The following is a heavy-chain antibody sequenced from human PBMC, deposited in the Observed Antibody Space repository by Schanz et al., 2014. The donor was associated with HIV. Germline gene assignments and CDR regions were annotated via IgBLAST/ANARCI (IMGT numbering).Heavy chain of an antibody. CDR1: GFTFSIYY. Sequence: EVQLVESGGGLVQPGGSLRLSCAASGFTFSIYYMSWVRQAPGKGLEWVANINQDGSEKYYVDSVKGRFTISRDNAENSLHLQMHSLRAEDTAVYYCARDWSYDPYYYYGMDVWGQGTTVTVSS. CDR2: INQDGSEK. CDR3: ARDWSYDPYYYYGMDV. D-gene: IGHD5-12*01. V-gene: IGHV3-7*01. J-gene: IGHJ6*02.